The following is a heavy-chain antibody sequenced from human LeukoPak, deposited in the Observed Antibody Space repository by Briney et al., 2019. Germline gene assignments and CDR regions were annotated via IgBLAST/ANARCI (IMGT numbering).Heavy chain of an antibody. CDR3: ARDLSSPYGMDV. D-gene: IGHD2-2*01. J-gene: IGHJ6*02. V-gene: IGHV3-53*01. CDR1: GFTVSSNY. Sequence: GGSLRLSCAASGFTVSSNYMSWVRQAPGKGLEWVSVIYSGGSTYYADSVKGRFTISRNNSQDTLYLQMNSLRAEDTAVYYCARDLSSPYGMDVWGQGTTVTVSS. CDR2: IYSGGST.